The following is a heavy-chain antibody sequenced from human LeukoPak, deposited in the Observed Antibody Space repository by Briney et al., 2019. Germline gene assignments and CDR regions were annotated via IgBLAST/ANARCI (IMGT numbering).Heavy chain of an antibody. D-gene: IGHD1-1*01. Sequence: ASVKVSCKASGYTFSGCYIHWVRQAPGQGLEWMGWINPNNGATNYAQKFQGGVTMTRDTSITTTYMELSRLTSDDTAVYYCARYNWNDVVSALDYWGQGTLVTVSS. J-gene: IGHJ4*02. CDR3: ARYNWNDVVSALDY. V-gene: IGHV1-2*02. CDR1: GYTFSGCY. CDR2: INPNNGAT.